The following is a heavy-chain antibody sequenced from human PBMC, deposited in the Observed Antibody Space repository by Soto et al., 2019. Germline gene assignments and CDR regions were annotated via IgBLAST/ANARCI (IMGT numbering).Heavy chain of an antibody. J-gene: IGHJ4*02. CDR1: GFTFSSYA. V-gene: IGHV3-23*01. Sequence: EVQLLESGGGLVQPGGSLRLSCAASGFTFSSYAMSWVRQAPGKGLEWVSAISGSGGSTYYADSVKGRFTISRDNSKTTLYMQMNSLRAEDTAVYYCAKIVVVPAAMYGVYYFDYWGQGTLVTVSS. CDR3: AKIVVVPAAMYGVYYFDY. CDR2: ISGSGGST. D-gene: IGHD2-2*01.